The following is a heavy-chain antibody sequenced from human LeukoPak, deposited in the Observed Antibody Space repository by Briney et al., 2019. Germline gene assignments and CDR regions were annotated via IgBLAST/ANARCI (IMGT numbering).Heavy chain of an antibody. V-gene: IGHV4-39*07. Sequence: SATLSLTCTVSGGSISSNSYSWGWIRQPPGKGLEWIASMSYSGSTYYNPSLKSRVTISVDTSRNQFSLKLSSVTAADTAVYYCARVRWLQLGHFDYWGQGSLVTVSS. J-gene: IGHJ4*02. CDR2: MSYSGST. D-gene: IGHD5-24*01. CDR3: ARVRWLQLGHFDY. CDR1: GGSISSNSYS.